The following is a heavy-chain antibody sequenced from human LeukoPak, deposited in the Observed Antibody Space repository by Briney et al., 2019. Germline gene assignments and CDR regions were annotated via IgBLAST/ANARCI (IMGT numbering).Heavy chain of an antibody. J-gene: IGHJ6*03. D-gene: IGHD5-18*01. Sequence: GGSLRLSCAASGFTFSTYGIHWVRQAPGKGLEWVAVISYDGSNKYYADSVKGRFTISRDNSKNTLYLQMNSLRAEDTAVYYCAKGRKPVSGSYGSYYYYYYMDVWGKGTTVTVSS. CDR2: ISYDGSNK. CDR1: GFTFSTYG. CDR3: AKGRKPVSGSYGSYYYYYYMDV. V-gene: IGHV3-30*18.